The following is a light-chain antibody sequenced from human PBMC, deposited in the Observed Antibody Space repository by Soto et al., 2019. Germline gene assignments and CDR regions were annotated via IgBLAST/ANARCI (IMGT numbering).Light chain of an antibody. J-gene: IGKJ4*01. V-gene: IGKV1-9*01. CDR2: SAS. CDR3: QQLNSFPPL. Sequence: DIRLTQSPSFLSASVGDRVTITCRASQGISSSLAWYQQKPGKAPNLLIYSASTLQSGVPSRFSGSGSGTELTLTISSLQPEDCATYYCQQLNSFPPLFGGGTKVEIK. CDR1: QGISSS.